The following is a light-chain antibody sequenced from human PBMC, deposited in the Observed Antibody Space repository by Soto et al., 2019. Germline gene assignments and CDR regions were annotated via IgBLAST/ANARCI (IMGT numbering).Light chain of an antibody. Sequence: DIEITQSPSSLSASVGDRVTLSCRASQSIRSYLNWYQQKPGKAPKLLIYAASRLQSGVPSRFTGSGAGTDFTLTISSMQPGDVETFDCQQYNGYSRTFGQGTQVDIK. V-gene: IGKV1-39*01. CDR3: QQYNGYSRT. J-gene: IGKJ1*01. CDR2: AAS. CDR1: QSIRSY.